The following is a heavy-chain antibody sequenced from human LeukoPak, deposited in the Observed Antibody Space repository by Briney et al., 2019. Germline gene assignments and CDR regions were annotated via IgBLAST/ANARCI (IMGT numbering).Heavy chain of an antibody. D-gene: IGHD6-19*01. CDR2: INHSGST. CDR1: GGSFSGYY. V-gene: IGHV4-34*01. CDR3: AKEGAVTGSMWFDY. J-gene: IGHJ4*02. Sequence: PSETLSLTCAVYGGSFSGYYWSWIRQPPGKGLEWIGEINHSGSTNYNPSLKSRVTISVDTSKNQFSLKLSSVTAADTAVYYCAKEGAVTGSMWFDYWGQGTLATVSS.